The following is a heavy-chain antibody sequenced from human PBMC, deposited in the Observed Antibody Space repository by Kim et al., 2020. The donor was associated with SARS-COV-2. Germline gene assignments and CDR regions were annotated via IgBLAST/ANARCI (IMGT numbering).Heavy chain of an antibody. CDR2: ISYDGNNK. Sequence: GGSLRLSCAASGFTFNTYAMHWVRQAPGKGLEWVAVISYDGNNKYYADSVKGRFTISRDNSKNTLYLQMNSLRLEDTAVYYCAKSFCASDFEYDYWGQGTLVTVSS. J-gene: IGHJ4*02. D-gene: IGHD2-21*01. CDR3: AKSFCASDFEYDY. CDR1: GFTFNTYA. V-gene: IGHV3-30*18.